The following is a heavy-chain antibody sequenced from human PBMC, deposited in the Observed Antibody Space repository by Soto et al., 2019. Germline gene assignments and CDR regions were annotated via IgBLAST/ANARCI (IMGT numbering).Heavy chain of an antibody. CDR2: ISRSSRTI. CDR1: GFTFSNSS. CDR3: ASQRTSGWYNFDY. Sequence: EVPLVESGGGLVQPGGSLRLSCAASGFTFSNSSMNWVRQAPGKGLEWVSYISRSSRTIYYADSVQGRFTISRDNAKNSLYLQMNSLRDEDTAVYYCASQRTSGWYNFDYWGQGTLVTVSS. D-gene: IGHD6-19*01. J-gene: IGHJ4*02. V-gene: IGHV3-48*02.